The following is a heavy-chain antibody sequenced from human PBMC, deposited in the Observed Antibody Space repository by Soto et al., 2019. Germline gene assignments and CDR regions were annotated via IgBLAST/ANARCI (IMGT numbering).Heavy chain of an antibody. Sequence: GGSLILSCAASGFPFSSNSVNWVRQAPGKGLEWVSYITGSGTTTRYADSVKGRFTLSGDNAKNSLFLDMNSLTDEDTAVYYCARDLNWAFDHWGRGTLVTVSS. CDR2: ITGSGTTT. CDR1: GFPFSSNS. J-gene: IGHJ5*02. V-gene: IGHV3-48*02. CDR3: ARDLNWAFDH. D-gene: IGHD1-1*01.